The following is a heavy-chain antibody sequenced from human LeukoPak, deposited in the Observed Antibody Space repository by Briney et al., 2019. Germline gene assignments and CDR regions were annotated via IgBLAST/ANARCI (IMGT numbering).Heavy chain of an antibody. D-gene: IGHD1-26*01. Sequence: SVKVSCKASGGTFSSYAISWVRQAPGQGLEWMGRIIPILGIANYAQKFQGRVTITADKSTSTAYMELSSLRSEDTAVYYCAREVVVGATSCFDYWGQGTLDTVSS. V-gene: IGHV1-69*04. CDR2: IIPILGIA. CDR3: AREVVVGATSCFDY. CDR1: GGTFSSYA. J-gene: IGHJ4*02.